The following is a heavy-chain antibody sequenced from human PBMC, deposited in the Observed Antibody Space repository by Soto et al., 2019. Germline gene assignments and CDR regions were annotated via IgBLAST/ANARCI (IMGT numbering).Heavy chain of an antibody. D-gene: IGHD5-18*01. V-gene: IGHV4-59*01. Sequence: SQTRCLPCTISGGSISNYYWTWIRQTPGKGLDWIGYVYYSGNTNYNPSLKSRVSLSVDMSKNQLSLELSSVTAADTAMYYCAREVETDVGGLGFYEAFDIWGPGTKVT. CDR2: VYYSGNT. J-gene: IGHJ3*02. CDR1: GGSISNYY. CDR3: AREVETDVGGLGFYEAFDI.